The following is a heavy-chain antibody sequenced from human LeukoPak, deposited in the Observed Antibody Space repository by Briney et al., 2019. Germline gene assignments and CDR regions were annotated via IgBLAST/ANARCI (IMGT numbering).Heavy chain of an antibody. CDR3: ARQIPAAISDWFDP. V-gene: IGHV4-30-4*01. D-gene: IGHD2-2*02. Sequence: PSETLSLTCAVYGGSFSGYYWSWIRQPPGKGLEWIGYIFYSGSTYYNPSLESRLTISVDTSKNQFSLKLSSVTAADTAVYYCARQIPAAISDWFDPWGQGTLVTVSS. CDR1: GGSFSGYY. J-gene: IGHJ5*02. CDR2: IFYSGST.